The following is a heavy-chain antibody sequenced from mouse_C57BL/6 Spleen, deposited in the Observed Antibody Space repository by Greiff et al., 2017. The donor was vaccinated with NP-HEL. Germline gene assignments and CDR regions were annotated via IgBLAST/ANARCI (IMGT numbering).Heavy chain of an antibody. D-gene: IGHD1-1*01. CDR1: GYTFTNYW. Sequence: VQLQQPGAELVRPGSSVKLSCKASGYTFTNYWMDWVKKRPGQGLEWIGNIYTANSETHYNQKFKDKAPFTVDKSSSTAYMQLSGLSSEDSAVYYCARRETSVVANYFDYWGQGTTLTVSS. CDR3: ARRETSVVANYFDY. V-gene: IGHV1-61*01. J-gene: IGHJ2*01. CDR2: IYTANSET.